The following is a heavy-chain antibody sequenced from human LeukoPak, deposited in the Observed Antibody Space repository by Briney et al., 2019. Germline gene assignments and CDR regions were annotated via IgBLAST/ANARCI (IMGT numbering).Heavy chain of an antibody. CDR3: ANGAFHRDRSGYPSPFNF. D-gene: IGHD6-19*01. V-gene: IGHV4-39*01. J-gene: IGHJ4*02. CDR1: VDTIGSSSFL. CDR2: LSDGGSP. Sequence: SETLSLTSTVSVDTIGSSSFLSAWIRQPPGKGLEWIASLSDGGSPKYSPSFQSRVSILTDTSKNQLSLNLKSVTAADTAVYYCANGAFHRDRSGYPSPFNFWGQGILVIVSS.